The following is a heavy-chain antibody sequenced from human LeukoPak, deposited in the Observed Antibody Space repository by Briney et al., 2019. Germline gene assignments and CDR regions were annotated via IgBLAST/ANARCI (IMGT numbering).Heavy chain of an antibody. D-gene: IGHD3-22*01. V-gene: IGHV3-30*03. Sequence: SGGSLRLSCAASGFTFSSYGMHWVRQAPGKGLEWVAVISYDGSNKYYADSVKGRFTISRDNSKNTLYLQMNSLRAEDTAVYYCARGFWEYYYDSSGFYFDPWGQGTLVTVSS. CDR3: ARGFWEYYYDSSGFYFDP. CDR1: GFTFSSYG. J-gene: IGHJ5*02. CDR2: ISYDGSNK.